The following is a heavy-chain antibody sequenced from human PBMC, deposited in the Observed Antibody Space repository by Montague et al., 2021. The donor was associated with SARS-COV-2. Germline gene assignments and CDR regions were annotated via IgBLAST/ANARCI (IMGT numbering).Heavy chain of an antibody. CDR3: ARQPYLASAYYFDY. Sequence: SETLSLTCSVSGASITTYYWSWIRQAPGKGLEWIAYIFRSGHINYNPSLRSRVAISIDTSRDQFSLSLTSITAADTAVYYCARQPYLASAYYFDYWGLGTLVTVSS. D-gene: IGHD3-10*01. J-gene: IGHJ4*02. V-gene: IGHV4-59*01. CDR2: IFRSGHI. CDR1: GASITTYY.